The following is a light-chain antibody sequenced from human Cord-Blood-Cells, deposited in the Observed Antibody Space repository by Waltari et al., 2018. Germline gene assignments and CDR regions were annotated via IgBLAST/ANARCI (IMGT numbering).Light chain of an antibody. CDR2: DDS. CDR1: NIGSKS. Sequence: SYVLTQPPSVSVAPGKTARITWWGNNIGSKSVHWYQQKPGQAPVLGVYDDSDRPSGIPERFSGSNSGNTATLTISRVEAGDEADYYCQVWDSSSDHWVFGGGTKLTVL. CDR3: QVWDSSSDHWV. V-gene: IGLV3-21*03. J-gene: IGLJ3*02.